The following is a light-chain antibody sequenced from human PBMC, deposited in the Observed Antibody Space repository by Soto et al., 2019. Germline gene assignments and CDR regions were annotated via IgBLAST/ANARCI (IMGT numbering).Light chain of an antibody. CDR2: AAS. J-gene: IGKJ2*01. CDR3: QKSYRKPAT. Sequence: DIQMTQAPSSLSASVGDRVTITCRASQNILTFLNWYQQKSGKAPTLLIVAASSLETGVPSRFSGSGSGTEFSLPITSLQPEDVATYYCQKSYRKPATFGQGTKLEIK. CDR1: QNILTF. V-gene: IGKV1-39*01.